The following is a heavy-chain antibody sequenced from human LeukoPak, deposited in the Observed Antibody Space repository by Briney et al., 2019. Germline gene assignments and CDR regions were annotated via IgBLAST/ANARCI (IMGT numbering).Heavy chain of an antibody. CDR2: TYYRSKWYN. D-gene: IGHD5-18*01. J-gene: IGHJ4*02. CDR1: GDSVSSNSAA. V-gene: IGHV6-1*01. Sequence: SQTLSLTCAISGDSVSSNSAAWNWIRQSPSRGLEWLGRTYYRSKWYNDYAVSVKSRITINPDTSKNQFSLKLSSVTAADTAVYYCARDFPPVDTAMEYPDYWGQGTLVTVSS. CDR3: ARDFPPVDTAMEYPDY.